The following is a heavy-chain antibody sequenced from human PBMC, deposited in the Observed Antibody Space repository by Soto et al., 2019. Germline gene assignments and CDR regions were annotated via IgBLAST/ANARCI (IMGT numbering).Heavy chain of an antibody. CDR2: ISGAGGNT. J-gene: IGHJ4*02. CDR3: AKPGELHLGELSLFF. Sequence: GGSLRLSCAASGFPFSSSSMNWVRQAPGKGLEWVSAISGAGGNTYYADSVKGRFTVFRDDSKNTLFLQMNSLRAEDTAVYYCAKPGELHLGELSLFFWGQGTLVTVSS. D-gene: IGHD3-16*02. CDR1: GFPFSSSS. V-gene: IGHV3-23*01.